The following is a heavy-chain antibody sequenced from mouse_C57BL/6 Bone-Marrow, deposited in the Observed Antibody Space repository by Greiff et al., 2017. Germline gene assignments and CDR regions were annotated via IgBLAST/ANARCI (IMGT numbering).Heavy chain of an antibody. V-gene: IGHV3-6*01. D-gene: IGHD2-3*01. Sequence: ESGPGLVKPSQSLSLTCSVTGYSITSGYYWNWIRQFPGNKLEWMGYISDDGSNNYNPSLKNRISITRDTSKNQFFLKLNSVTTEDTATYYCAREENDGYFDYWGKGTTLTVSS. CDR3: AREENDGYFDY. J-gene: IGHJ2*01. CDR1: GYSITSGYY. CDR2: ISDDGSN.